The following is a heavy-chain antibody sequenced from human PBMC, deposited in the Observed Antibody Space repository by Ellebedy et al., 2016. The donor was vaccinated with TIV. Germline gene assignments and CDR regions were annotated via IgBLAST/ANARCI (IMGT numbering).Heavy chain of an antibody. CDR3: AKGEVGATTHDAFDI. Sequence: GESLKISXAASGFTFSSYGMHWVRQAPGKGLEWVAVISYDGSNKYYADSVKGRFTISRDNSKNTLYLQMNSLRAEDTAVYYGAKGEVGATTHDAFDIWGQGTMVTVSS. J-gene: IGHJ3*02. CDR1: GFTFSSYG. V-gene: IGHV3-30*18. D-gene: IGHD1-26*01. CDR2: ISYDGSNK.